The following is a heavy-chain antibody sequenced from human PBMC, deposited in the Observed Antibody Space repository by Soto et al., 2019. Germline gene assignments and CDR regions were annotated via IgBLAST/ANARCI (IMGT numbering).Heavy chain of an antibody. J-gene: IGHJ4*02. Sequence: VQLVESGGGLVKDGGSLRLSCAVSGITFSNAWMAWVRQAPGKGLEWVGRIQKKADGGATEYGASVKGRLSISRNDSKNTQTMQIHTLKTENSVVYYCIIMSLWTFKHWGEGTLPTVSS. CDR1: GITFSNAW. CDR2: IQKKADGGAT. CDR3: IIMSLWTFKH. V-gene: IGHV3-15*01. D-gene: IGHD3-3*01.